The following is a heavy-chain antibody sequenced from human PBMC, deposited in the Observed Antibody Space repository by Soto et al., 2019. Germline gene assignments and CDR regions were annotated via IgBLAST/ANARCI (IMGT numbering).Heavy chain of an antibody. D-gene: IGHD3-3*01. CDR1: GGSISSGGYS. Sequence: QVQLQEAGPGLVKPSQTLSLTCTVSGGSISSGGYSWSWIRQHPGKGLEWIGYISYSGSTYYNPYLQSRVTISVDTSKNQFSLKLSAVTAADTAVYYCAAADVLRFLEWSIDIWGQGTMVTVSS. CDR3: AAADVLRFLEWSIDI. V-gene: IGHV4-31*03. J-gene: IGHJ3*02. CDR2: ISYSGST.